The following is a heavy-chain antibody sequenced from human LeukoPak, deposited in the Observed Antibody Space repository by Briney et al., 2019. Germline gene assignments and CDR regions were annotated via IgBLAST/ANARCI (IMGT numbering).Heavy chain of an antibody. V-gene: IGHV1-18*01. CDR2: ISAYNGNT. J-gene: IGHJ6*03. CDR1: GYTFTSYG. CDR3: ARLVGCSSTSCYYYYYMDV. D-gene: IGHD2-2*01. Sequence: GASVTVSFTASGYTFTSYGISWVRQAPGQGLEWMGWISAYNGNTNYSQKLQGRVTMTTDTSTSTAYMELRSLRSDDTAVYYCARLVGCSSTSCYYYYYMDVWGKGTTVTVSS.